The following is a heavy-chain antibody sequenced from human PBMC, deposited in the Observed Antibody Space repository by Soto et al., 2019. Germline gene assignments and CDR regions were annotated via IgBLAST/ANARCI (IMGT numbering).Heavy chain of an antibody. D-gene: IGHD3-22*01. CDR3: ARAASGYRNFDY. CDR1: GFTFSSYV. Sequence: TGGSLRLSCAASGFTFSSYVMTWVRQAPGKGLEWVSAISSSGDSTYFADSVKGRVTISRDNSRNTLYLKMSSLRAEDTAVYSCARAASGYRNFDYWGQGALVTVSS. V-gene: IGHV3-23*01. J-gene: IGHJ4*02. CDR2: ISSSGDST.